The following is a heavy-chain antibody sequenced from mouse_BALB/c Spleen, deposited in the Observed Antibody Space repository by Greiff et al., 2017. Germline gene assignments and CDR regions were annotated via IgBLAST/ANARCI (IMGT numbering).Heavy chain of an antibody. CDR2: ISYSGST. J-gene: IGHJ4*01. V-gene: IGHV3-2*02. Sequence: DVKLQESGPGLVKPSQSLSLTCTVTGYSITSDYAWNWIRQFPGNKLEWMGYISYSGSTSYNPSLKSRISITRDTSKNQFFLQLNSVTTEDTATYYCARQLGLPYYYAMDYWGQGTSVTVSS. CDR1: GYSITSDYA. D-gene: IGHD3-1*01. CDR3: ARQLGLPYYYAMDY.